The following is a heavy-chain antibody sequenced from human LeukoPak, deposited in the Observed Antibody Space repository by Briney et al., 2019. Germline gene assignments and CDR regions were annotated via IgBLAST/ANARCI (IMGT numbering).Heavy chain of an antibody. Sequence: SETLSLTCTVSGGSISSYYWSWIRQPPGKGLEWIGYIYYSGSTSYNPSLKSRVTISVDTSKNQFSLKLSSVTAADTAVYYCARSTYYYGSGSYSFDYWGQGTLVTVSS. CDR2: IYYSGST. CDR3: ARSTYYYGSGSYSFDY. D-gene: IGHD3-10*01. V-gene: IGHV4-59*12. J-gene: IGHJ4*02. CDR1: GGSISSYY.